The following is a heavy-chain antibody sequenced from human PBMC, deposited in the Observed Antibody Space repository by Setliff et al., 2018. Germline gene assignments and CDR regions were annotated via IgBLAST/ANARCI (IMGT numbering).Heavy chain of an antibody. Sequence: PSETLSLTCTVSGGSISSSSYYWGWIRQPPGKGLEWIGSIYYSGSTYYNPSLKSRVTISVDTSKNQFSLKLSSVTAADTAVYYCARPNYYDSSGYYTYYFDYWGQGTLVTVSS. CDR1: GGSISSSSYY. V-gene: IGHV4-39*01. CDR2: IYYSGST. J-gene: IGHJ4*02. D-gene: IGHD3-22*01. CDR3: ARPNYYDSSGYYTYYFDY.